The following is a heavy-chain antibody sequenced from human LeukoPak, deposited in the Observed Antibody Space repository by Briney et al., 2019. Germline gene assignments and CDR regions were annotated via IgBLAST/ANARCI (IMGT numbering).Heavy chain of an antibody. Sequence: PGGSLRLSCAASGFTFSSYAVSWVRQAPGKGLEWVSAISGSGGSTYYADSVKGRFTISRDNSKNTLYLQMNSLRAEDTAVYYCAKAIVVVPAALHDAFDIWGQGTMVTVSS. CDR2: ISGSGGST. V-gene: IGHV3-23*01. J-gene: IGHJ3*02. D-gene: IGHD2-2*01. CDR3: AKAIVVVPAALHDAFDI. CDR1: GFTFSSYA.